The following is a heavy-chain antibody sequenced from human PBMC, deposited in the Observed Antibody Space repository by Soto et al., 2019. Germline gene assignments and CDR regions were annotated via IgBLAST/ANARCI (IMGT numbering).Heavy chain of an antibody. J-gene: IGHJ4*02. D-gene: IGHD2-2*01. Sequence: TGGSLRLSCTASGFTFSNYAMHWVRQAPGKGLEWVTVISNDGSNRYYADSVKGRFTISRDNAKDTLYLEMNSLRPADTGVYYCARGTTRAPSGSNQHYWGQGTLVTVSS. CDR3: ARGTTRAPSGSNQHY. V-gene: IGHV3-30-3*01. CDR1: GFTFSNYA. CDR2: ISNDGSNR.